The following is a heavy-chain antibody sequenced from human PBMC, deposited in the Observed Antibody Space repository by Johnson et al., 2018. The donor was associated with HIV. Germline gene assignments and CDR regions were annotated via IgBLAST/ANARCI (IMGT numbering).Heavy chain of an antibody. CDR1: GFTFSSYA. CDR3: ARAAIVVLPAGAFDI. Sequence: QVQLVESGGGVVQPGRSLRLSCAASGFTFSSYAMHWVRQAPGKGLEWVAVIWYDGSNKYYADSVKGRFPISRDNSKNTLYLQMNSLRIEDTAIYYCARAAIVVLPAGAFDIWGRGTMVTVSS. CDR2: IWYDGSNK. J-gene: IGHJ3*02. V-gene: IGHV3-30*04. D-gene: IGHD2-2*01.